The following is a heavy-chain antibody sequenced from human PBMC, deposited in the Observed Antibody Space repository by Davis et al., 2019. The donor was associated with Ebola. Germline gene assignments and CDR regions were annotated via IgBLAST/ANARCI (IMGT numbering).Heavy chain of an antibody. CDR3: ARVSISVFGGYSYYHMDV. V-gene: IGHV4-59*01. CDR1: GASIASDY. CDR2: IYYTGST. D-gene: IGHD3-3*01. Sequence: MPSETLSLTCSVSGASIASDYWSWIRQPPGKGLDWIGYIYYTGSTNYNPSLKSRVTMSVDTSKNQFSLRLNSVTAADTALYYCARVSISVFGGYSYYHMDVWGKGTTVTVSS. J-gene: IGHJ6*03.